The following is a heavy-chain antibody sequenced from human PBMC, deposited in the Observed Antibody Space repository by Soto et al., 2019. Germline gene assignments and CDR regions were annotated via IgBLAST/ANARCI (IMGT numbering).Heavy chain of an antibody. V-gene: IGHV4-30-4*01. Sequence: QVQLQESGPGLVKPSQTLSLTCSVSGDSLRSGEYYWTWIRQSPGKGLEWIGFILYGGSTKYNPSLERRLTMSVDRSKNQFSLRLSSVTAADTAVYFCARGWDTRITGTTTWFDPWGPGTLVTVSS. D-gene: IGHD1-20*01. CDR2: ILYGGST. CDR3: ARGWDTRITGTTTWFDP. J-gene: IGHJ5*02. CDR1: GDSLRSGEYY.